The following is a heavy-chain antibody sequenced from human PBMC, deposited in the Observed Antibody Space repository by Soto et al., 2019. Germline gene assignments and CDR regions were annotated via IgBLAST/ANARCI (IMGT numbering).Heavy chain of an antibody. CDR3: ARSVTP. J-gene: IGHJ5*02. CDR2: IYYSGST. D-gene: IGHD3-10*01. CDR1: GGSISSGGYY. Sequence: QVQLQESGPGLVKPSQTLSLTCTVSGGSISSGGYYWSWIRQHPGKGLEWIGYIYYSGSTYYNPSPKSRVTSPVETSKYPFSLKLSSVTAAAPAVYYCARSVTPWGQGTLVTVSS. V-gene: IGHV4-31*03.